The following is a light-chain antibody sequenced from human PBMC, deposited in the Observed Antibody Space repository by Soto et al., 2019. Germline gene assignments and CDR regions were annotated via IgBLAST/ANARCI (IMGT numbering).Light chain of an antibody. Sequence: QSVLTQPPSVSAAPGQKVTISCSGSSSNIGNNYVSWYQQPPGTAPKLLIYDNNKRPSGIPDRFSGSKSGTSAILGITGLQTGDEADYYCGTWDSSLSAYVFGTGTKVTVL. CDR1: SSNIGNNY. V-gene: IGLV1-51*01. CDR2: DNN. CDR3: GTWDSSLSAYV. J-gene: IGLJ1*01.